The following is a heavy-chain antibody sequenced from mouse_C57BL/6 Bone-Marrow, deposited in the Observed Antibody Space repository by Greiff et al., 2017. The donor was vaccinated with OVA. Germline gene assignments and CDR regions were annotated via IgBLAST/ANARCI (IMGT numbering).Heavy chain of an antibody. D-gene: IGHD2-5*01. CDR2: IDPSDSYT. Sequence: QVQLQQPGAELVRPGTSVKLSCKASGYTFTSYWMHWVKQRPGQGLEWIGVIDPSDSYTNYNQKFKGKATLTVDTSSSTAYMQLSSLTSEDSAVYYGARAYYSNYGGWFAYWGQGTLVTVSA. J-gene: IGHJ3*01. CDR3: ARAYYSNYGGWFAY. V-gene: IGHV1-59*01. CDR1: GYTFTSYW.